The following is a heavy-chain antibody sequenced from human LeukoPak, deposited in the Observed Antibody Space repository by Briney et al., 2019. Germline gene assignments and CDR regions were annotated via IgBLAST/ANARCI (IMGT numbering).Heavy chain of an antibody. J-gene: IGHJ3*02. CDR3: AKDIRQRWLYDAFDI. V-gene: IGHV3-9*01. CDR1: GFTFYDYA. Sequence: PGRSLRLSCAASGFTFYDYAMHWVRHAPGEGLEWVSGISWNSGSIGYADSVKGRFTISRDNAKNSLYLQINSLRAEDTALYYCAKDIRQRWLYDAFDIWGQGTMVTVSS. CDR2: ISWNSGSI. D-gene: IGHD5-24*01.